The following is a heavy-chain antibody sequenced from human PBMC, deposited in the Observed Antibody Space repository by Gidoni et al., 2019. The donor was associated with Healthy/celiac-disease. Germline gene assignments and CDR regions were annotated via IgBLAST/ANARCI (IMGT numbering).Heavy chain of an antibody. CDR1: GFTFSSYG. CDR3: AKVRLMYSSSLETYFDY. CDR2: ISYDGSNK. V-gene: IGHV3-30*18. Sequence: QVQLVESGGGVVQPGRSLRLSCAASGFTFSSYGMHWVRQAPGKGLEWVAVISYDGSNKYYADSVKGRFTISRDNSKNTLYVQMNSLRAEDTAVYYCAKVRLMYSSSLETYFDYWGQGTLVTVSS. J-gene: IGHJ4*02. D-gene: IGHD6-13*01.